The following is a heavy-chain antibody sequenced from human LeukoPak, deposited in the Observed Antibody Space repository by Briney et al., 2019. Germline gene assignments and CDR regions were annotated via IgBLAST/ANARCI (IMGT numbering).Heavy chain of an antibody. CDR1: GYTFTSYD. CDR3: ARYCSSTSCSPDAFDI. J-gene: IGHJ3*02. V-gene: IGHV1-8*01. CDR2: MNPNSGNT. D-gene: IGHD2-2*01. Sequence: ASVKVSCKASGYTFTSYDINWVRQATGQGFEWMGWMNPNSGNTGYAQKFQGRVTMTRNTSISTAYMELSSLRSEDTAVYYCARYCSSTSCSPDAFDIWGQGTMVTVSS.